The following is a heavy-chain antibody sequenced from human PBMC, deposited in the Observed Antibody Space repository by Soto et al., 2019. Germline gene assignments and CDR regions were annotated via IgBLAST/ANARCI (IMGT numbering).Heavy chain of an antibody. CDR1: GFTFSSYA. CDR2: ISGSGGST. V-gene: IGHV3-23*01. CDR3: AKGLVRGDS. Sequence: EVRLLESGRGLVQPGGSLRLSCAASGFTFSSYAMSWIRQAPGKGLAWVSAISGSGGSTYYADSVKGRLTISRDNSKNALYLVMNSLRAEDTAVYYCAKGLVRGDSWGQGTLVTVSS. D-gene: IGHD6-19*01. J-gene: IGHJ4*02.